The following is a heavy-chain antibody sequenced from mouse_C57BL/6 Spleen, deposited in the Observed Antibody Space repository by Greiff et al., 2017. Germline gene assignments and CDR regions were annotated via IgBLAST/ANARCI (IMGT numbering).Heavy chain of an antibody. Sequence: QVQLKESGPGLVQPSQSLSITCTVSGFSLTSYGVHWVRQSPGKGLEWLGVIWSGGSTDYNAAFITRLSISKDNSKCQVFIKMNSLQADDTAIYYCARMREAYSNYGGYFDVWGTGTTVTVAS. D-gene: IGHD2-5*01. CDR3: ARMREAYSNYGGYFDV. CDR2: IWSGGST. CDR1: GFSLTSYG. V-gene: IGHV2-2*01. J-gene: IGHJ1*03.